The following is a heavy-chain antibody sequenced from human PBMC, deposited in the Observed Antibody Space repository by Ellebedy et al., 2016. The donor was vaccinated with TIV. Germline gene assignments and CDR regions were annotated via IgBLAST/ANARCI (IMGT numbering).Heavy chain of an antibody. V-gene: IGHV3-7*03. J-gene: IGHJ4*02. Sequence: GESLKISCAASGFTFSASWMTWVRQAPGQGLEWVDNINQDGRTTNYVDSVKGRFTISRDNAKNSLYLQMNSLRAEDTAVYYCARSRYCSNASRGFLDYWGQGALVTVSS. CDR1: GFTFSASW. D-gene: IGHD2-2*01. CDR3: ARSRYCSNASRGFLDY. CDR2: INQDGRTT.